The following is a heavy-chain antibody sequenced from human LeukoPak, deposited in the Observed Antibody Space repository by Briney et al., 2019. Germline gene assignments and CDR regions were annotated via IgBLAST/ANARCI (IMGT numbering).Heavy chain of an antibody. J-gene: IGHJ4*02. CDR1: GFTFSSYS. D-gene: IGHD3-22*01. CDR3: ARSEYDSSGYTFDY. Sequence: TGGSLRLSCAASGFTFSSYSMNWVRQAPGKGLEWVSSISSSSSYIYYADSVKGRFTISRDNAKNSLYLQMNGLRAEDTAVYYCARSEYDSSGYTFDYWGQGTLVTVSS. V-gene: IGHV3-21*01. CDR2: ISSSSSYI.